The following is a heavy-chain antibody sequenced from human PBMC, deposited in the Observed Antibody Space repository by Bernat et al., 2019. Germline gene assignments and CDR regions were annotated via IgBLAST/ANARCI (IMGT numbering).Heavy chain of an antibody. CDR2: INHSGST. D-gene: IGHD3-16*02. J-gene: IGHJ2*01. CDR1: GGSFSGYY. Sequence: QVQLQQWGAGLLKPSETLSLTCAVYGGSFSGYYWSWIRQPPGKGLEWIGEINHSGSTNYNPSLKSRVTISVDTSKNQFSLKLSSVTAADTAVYYCARFMITFGGVIDTHFDLWGRGTLVTVSS. CDR3: ARFMITFGGVIDTHFDL. V-gene: IGHV4-34*01.